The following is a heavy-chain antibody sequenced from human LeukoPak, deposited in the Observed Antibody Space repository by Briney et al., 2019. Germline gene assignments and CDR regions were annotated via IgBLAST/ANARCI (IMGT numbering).Heavy chain of an antibody. CDR3: ARAVAAAGPPFDY. V-gene: IGHV3-33*01. Sequence: QPGGSLRLSCAASGFTFNSYAMHWIRQAPGKGLEWVAVIWYDGRDKYYADSVKGRFTISRDNSKNTLYLQMNSLKAEDTAVYYCARAVAAAGPPFDYWGQGTLVTVSS. J-gene: IGHJ4*02. CDR2: IWYDGRDK. CDR1: GFTFNSYA. D-gene: IGHD6-13*01.